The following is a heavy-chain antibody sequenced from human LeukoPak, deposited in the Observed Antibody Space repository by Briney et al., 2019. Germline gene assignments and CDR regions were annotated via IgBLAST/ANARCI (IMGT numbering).Heavy chain of an antibody. CDR1: GFTFSSYS. CDR2: ISSSSSYI. J-gene: IGHJ4*02. CDR3: ARVVGYCSSTSCYNRLDY. D-gene: IGHD2-2*02. Sequence: PGGSLRLSCAASGFTFSSYSMNWVRQAPGKGLEWVSSISSSSSYIYYADSVKGRFTISRDNAKNSLYLQMNSLRAEDTAVYYCARVVGYCSSTSCYNRLDYWGREPWSPSPQ. V-gene: IGHV3-21*01.